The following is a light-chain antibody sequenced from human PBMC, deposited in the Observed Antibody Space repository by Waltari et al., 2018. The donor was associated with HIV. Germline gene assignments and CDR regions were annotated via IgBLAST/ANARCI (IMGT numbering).Light chain of an antibody. CDR3: QQSYSTTYT. CDR2: RAS. J-gene: IGKJ2*01. V-gene: IGKV1-39*01. CDR1: QSISSF. Sequence: DIQMTQSPSSLSASIGDRVTITCRASQSISSFLNWYQQKPGKGPDLLIYRASTLQNGVPSRFIGSGSGTDFTLTISSLQPEDFATYYGQQSYSTTYTFGQGTKLEIK.